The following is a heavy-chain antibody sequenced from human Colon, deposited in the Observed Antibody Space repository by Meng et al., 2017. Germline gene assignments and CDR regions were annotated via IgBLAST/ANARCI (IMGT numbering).Heavy chain of an antibody. CDR2: MNPINGNT. D-gene: IGHD4/OR15-4a*01. CDR3: ARGVWSSLDL. J-gene: IGHJ5*02. CDR1: GYKFISYD. V-gene: IGHV1-8*01. Sequence: ASVKVSCKASGYKFISYDINWVRQATGQGLEWMGWMNPINGNTGYAQKFQGRVTMTRNTSLSTAYMEVSSLSSEDTAVYYCARGVWSSLDLWGQGTLVTVSS.